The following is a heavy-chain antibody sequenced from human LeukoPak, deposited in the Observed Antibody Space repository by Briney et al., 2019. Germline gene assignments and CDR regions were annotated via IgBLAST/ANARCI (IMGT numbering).Heavy chain of an antibody. J-gene: IGHJ6*02. CDR1: GGSFSGYY. Sequence: SETLSLTCAVYGGSFSGYYWSWIRQPPGKGLEWIGDINHSGSTNYNPSLKSRVTISVDTSKNQFSLKLSSVTAADTAVYYCARGPYIVATEFDYGMDVWGQGTTVTVSS. CDR2: INHSGST. V-gene: IGHV4-34*01. CDR3: ARGPYIVATEFDYGMDV. D-gene: IGHD5-12*01.